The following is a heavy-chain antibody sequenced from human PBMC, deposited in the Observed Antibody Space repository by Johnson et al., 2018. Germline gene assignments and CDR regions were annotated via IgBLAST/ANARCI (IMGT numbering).Heavy chain of an antibody. CDR3: ARRSSSSGLDLDY. J-gene: IGHJ4*02. V-gene: IGHV3-48*02. CDR2: ISSSSNTM. Sequence: QLVESGGGLVQPGGSLRLSCAASGFTFSTYSMNWVRQAPGKGLEWVSYISSSSNTMYYADSVKGRFTISRDNAKNSLYLQMNSLREEDTAVYYCARRSSSSGLDLDYWGQGTLVTVSS. CDR1: GFTFSTYS. D-gene: IGHD6-6*01.